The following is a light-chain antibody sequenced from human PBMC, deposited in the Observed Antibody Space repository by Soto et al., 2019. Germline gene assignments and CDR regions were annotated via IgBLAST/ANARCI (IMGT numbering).Light chain of an antibody. CDR2: DNT. J-gene: IGLJ1*01. CDR3: QSYDRSLSDYV. V-gene: IGLV1-40*01. CDR1: SSNIGAGYD. Sequence: QAVLTQPPSVSGAPGQRVTISCTGSSSNIGAGYDVHWYRHLPGTAPNLLIYDNTNRPSGVPDRFSGSKSGTSASLAITGLQAEDEADYYCQSYDRSLSDYVFGSGTKLTVL.